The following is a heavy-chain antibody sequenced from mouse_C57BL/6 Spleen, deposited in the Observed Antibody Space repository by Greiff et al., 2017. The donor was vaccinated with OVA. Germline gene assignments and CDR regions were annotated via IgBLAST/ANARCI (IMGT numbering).Heavy chain of an antibody. J-gene: IGHJ1*03. CDR1: GFTFSSYG. CDR2: ISSGGSYT. CDR3: ARHYYYGSSWYFDV. D-gene: IGHD1-1*01. Sequence: EVQRVESGGDLVKPGGSLKLSCAASGFTFSSYGMSWVRQTPDKRLEWVATISSGGSYTYYPDSVKGRFTISRDNAKNTLYLQMSSLKSEDTAMYYCARHYYYGSSWYFDVWGTGTTVTVSS. V-gene: IGHV5-6*01.